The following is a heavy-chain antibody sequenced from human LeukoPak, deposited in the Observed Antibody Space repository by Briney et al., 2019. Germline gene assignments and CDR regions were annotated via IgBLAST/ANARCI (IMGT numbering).Heavy chain of an antibody. V-gene: IGHV3-21*01. CDR2: ISSSSNYI. J-gene: IGHJ5*02. D-gene: IGHD1-26*01. CDR3: ARAGEWELPRGDWFDP. Sequence: PGGSLRLSCAASGFTFSSYSMNWVRQAPWKGLEWVSSISSSSNYIYYADSVKGRFTISRDNAKNSLYLQMNSLRAEDTAVYYCARAGEWELPRGDWFDPWGQGTLVTVSS. CDR1: GFTFSSYS.